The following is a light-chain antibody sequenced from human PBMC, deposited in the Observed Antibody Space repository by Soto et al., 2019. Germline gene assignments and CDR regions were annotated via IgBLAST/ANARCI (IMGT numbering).Light chain of an antibody. J-gene: IGLJ3*02. V-gene: IGLV1-40*01. CDR3: AAWDDSLNGWV. CDR2: GST. CDR1: SSNIGANYD. Sequence: QSVLTQPPSVSGAPGQRVTISCTGSSSNIGANYDVNWYQHLPGTAPKLLIFGSTNRPSGVPDRFSASKSGTSASLAITGLQAADEADYYCAAWDDSLNGWVFGGGTKLTVL.